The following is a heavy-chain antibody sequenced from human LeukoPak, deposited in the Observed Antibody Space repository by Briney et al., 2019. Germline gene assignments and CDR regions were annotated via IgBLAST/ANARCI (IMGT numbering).Heavy chain of an antibody. Sequence: SETLSLTCTVSGDSISSDNYFWSWIRQPAGKGLEWIGRIYTSGSTNYNPSLKSRVTISLDTSKNQFSLKLSSVTAADTAVYYCARARGLYYYMDVWGKGTTVTISS. CDR1: GDSISSDNYF. CDR2: IYTSGST. J-gene: IGHJ6*03. V-gene: IGHV4-61*02. CDR3: ARARGLYYYMDV.